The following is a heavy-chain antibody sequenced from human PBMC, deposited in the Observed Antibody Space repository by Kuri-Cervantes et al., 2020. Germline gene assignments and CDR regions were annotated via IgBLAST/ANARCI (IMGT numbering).Heavy chain of an antibody. D-gene: IGHD3-10*01. J-gene: IGHJ4*02. CDR3: AKDAGLRGVFDY. CDR2: IYGSADST. V-gene: IGHV3-23*01. CDR1: GLPFSSYA. Sequence: GESLKISCVVSGLPFSSYAMSWVRQAPGKGLEWVSSIYGSADSTYYADSVKGRFTISRDNSKNTLYLQMNSLRAEDTAVYYCAKDAGLRGVFDYWGQGTLVTVSS.